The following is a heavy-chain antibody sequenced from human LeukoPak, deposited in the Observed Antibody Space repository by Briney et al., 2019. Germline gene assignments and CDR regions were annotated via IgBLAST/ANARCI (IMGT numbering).Heavy chain of an antibody. D-gene: IGHD3-16*02. CDR1: GFTFNSYG. J-gene: IGHJ6*02. Sequence: GRSLRLSCAASGFTFNSYGMHWVRQSPGRGLEWVSFISFDGSNEFYADSLKGRFTISRDNSKDTLYLQMDSLRAEDTALYYCAREEHDYVWGSYRYYYYYGIDVWGQGTTVTVSS. CDR2: ISFDGSNE. CDR3: AREEHDYVWGSYRYYYYYGIDV. V-gene: IGHV3-30*03.